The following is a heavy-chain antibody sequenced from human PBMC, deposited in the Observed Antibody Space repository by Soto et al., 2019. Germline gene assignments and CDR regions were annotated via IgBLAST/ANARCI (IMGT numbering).Heavy chain of an antibody. CDR2: ISAYNGNT. CDR1: GYTFTSYG. Sequence: QVQLVQSGAEVKKPGASVKVSCKASGYTFTSYGIIWVRQAPGQGLEWMGWISAYNGNTNYAQKRQGRVTMTTDTSTSTAYMELRSLRSDDTAVYSCARGVTARGGVIVTMWYFDCGGQGDLVTVSS. CDR3: ARGVTARGGVIVTMWYFDC. V-gene: IGHV1-18*01. J-gene: IGHJ4*02. D-gene: IGHD3-16*02.